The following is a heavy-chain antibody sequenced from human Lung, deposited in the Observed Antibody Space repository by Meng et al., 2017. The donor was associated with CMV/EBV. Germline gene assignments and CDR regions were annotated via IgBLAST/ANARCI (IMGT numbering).Heavy chain of an antibody. J-gene: IGHJ5*02. Sequence: GGSLRLXCEASGFTFSNYGMHWVRQAPGKGLEWVAYIRFDGTQTYYSDSVKGRFAIFRDNSKNTLYLQMHSLTTEDTAMFYCAKVAESTTSPYNYFGAWGQGXLVTVSS. CDR3: AKVAESTTSPYNYFGA. CDR2: IRFDGTQT. V-gene: IGHV3-30*02. D-gene: IGHD1-1*01. CDR1: GFTFSNYG.